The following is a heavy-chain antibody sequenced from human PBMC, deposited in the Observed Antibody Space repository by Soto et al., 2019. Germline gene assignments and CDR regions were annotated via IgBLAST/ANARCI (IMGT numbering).Heavy chain of an antibody. CDR3: AKTITTYSGDSRGRGALADY. D-gene: IGHD3-22*01. CDR1: GFTFSTYG. V-gene: IGHV3-30*18. Sequence: VGSLRLSCAASGFTFSTYGMHWVRQPPGKGLEWVAVISSDGKSEHYADPVKGRFSISRDNSKNTLPLQMNSLRVEDTAVYYCAKTITTYSGDSRGRGALADYWGQGTLVTVSS. J-gene: IGHJ4*02. CDR2: ISSDGKSE.